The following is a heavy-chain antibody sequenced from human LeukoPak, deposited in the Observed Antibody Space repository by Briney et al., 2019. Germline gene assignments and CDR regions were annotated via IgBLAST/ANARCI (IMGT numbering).Heavy chain of an antibody. J-gene: IGHJ4*02. V-gene: IGHV4-59*01. CDR1: GGSTSSYY. Sequence: SETLSLTCTVSGGSTSSYYWSWIRQPPGKGLEWIGYIYYSGSTNYNPSLKSRVTISVDTSKNQFSLKLSSVTAADTAVYYCARAAVYYYDSSGYPPAYWGQGTLVTVSS. CDR3: ARAAVYYYDSSGYPPAY. D-gene: IGHD3-22*01. CDR2: IYYSGST.